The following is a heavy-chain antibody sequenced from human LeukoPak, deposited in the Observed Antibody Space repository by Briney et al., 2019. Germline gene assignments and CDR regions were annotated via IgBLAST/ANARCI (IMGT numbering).Heavy chain of an antibody. D-gene: IGHD6-19*01. Sequence: GGSLRLSCTASGFTFSDYNMNWVRQAPGKGLEWVSSISSSSSYIYYADSVKGRFTISRDNAKNSLYLQMNSLRAEDTAVYYCAREYSSGWGGFDYWGQGTLVTVSS. CDR3: AREYSSGWGGFDY. CDR1: GFTFSDYN. CDR2: ISSSSSYI. V-gene: IGHV3-21*01. J-gene: IGHJ4*02.